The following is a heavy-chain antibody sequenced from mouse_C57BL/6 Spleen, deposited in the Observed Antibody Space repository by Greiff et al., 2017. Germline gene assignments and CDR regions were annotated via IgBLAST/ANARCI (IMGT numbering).Heavy chain of an antibody. J-gene: IGHJ2*01. D-gene: IGHD2-5*01. CDR1: GYPFTSYW. V-gene: IGHV1-53*01. Sequence: QVQLQQPGPALAHPGPSVKLSCQASGYPFTSYWMHWVKQTPGPGLEWIGNINPSNGGPNYNEKFQSKATLTVDKSSSTAYMQLSSLTAEDSAVYYCAREGYNNHVFDYWGKGTTLTVSS. CDR3: AREGYNNHVFDY. CDR2: INPSNGGP.